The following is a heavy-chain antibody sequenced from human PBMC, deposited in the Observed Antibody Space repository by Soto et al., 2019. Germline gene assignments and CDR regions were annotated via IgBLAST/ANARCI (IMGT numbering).Heavy chain of an antibody. D-gene: IGHD5-18*01. CDR2: ISSNGGST. CDR3: VKDRLIYSYGYLDY. J-gene: IGHJ4*02. CDR1: GFTFSSYA. V-gene: IGHV3-64D*06. Sequence: PWGSLRVACSASGFTFSSYAMHWVRQATGKGLEYVSAISSNGGSTYYADSVKGRFTISRDNSKNTLYLQMSSLRAEDTAVYYCVKDRLIYSYGYLDYWGQGTLVTVSS.